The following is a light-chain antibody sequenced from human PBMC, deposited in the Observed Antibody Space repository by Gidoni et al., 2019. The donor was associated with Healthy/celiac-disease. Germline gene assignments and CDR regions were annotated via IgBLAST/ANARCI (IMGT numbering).Light chain of an antibody. CDR3: QQYNNWPPS. J-gene: IGKJ2*01. CDR2: GAS. V-gene: IGKV3-15*01. Sequence: VMPQSPATLSVSPGERATLSCRASQSVSSNLSWYQQKPGQAPRLLIYGASNRATGIPARFSGSGSGTEFTLTISSLQSEDFAVYYCQQYNNWPPSFGQGTKLEIK. CDR1: QSVSSN.